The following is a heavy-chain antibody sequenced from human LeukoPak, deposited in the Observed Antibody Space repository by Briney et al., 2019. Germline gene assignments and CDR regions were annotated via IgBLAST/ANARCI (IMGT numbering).Heavy chain of an antibody. D-gene: IGHD2-21*02. CDR2: ISAYNGNT. CDR1: GYTFTSYG. Sequence: ASVKVSCKASGYTFTSYGISWVRQAPGQGLEWMGWISAYNGNTNYAQKLQGRVTMTTDTSTSTAYMELRSLRSDDTAVYYCARVAYCGGDCYSWFYYYYSGMDVWGQGTTVTVSS. V-gene: IGHV1-18*01. J-gene: IGHJ6*02. CDR3: ARVAYCGGDCYSWFYYYYSGMDV.